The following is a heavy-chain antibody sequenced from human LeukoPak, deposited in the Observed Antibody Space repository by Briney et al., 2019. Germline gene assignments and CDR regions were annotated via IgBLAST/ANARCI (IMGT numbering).Heavy chain of an antibody. Sequence: GGSLRLSCAASGFTFSSYWMSWVRQAPGKGLEWVAHLRQDGNNKIYADSLKGRFTISRNNSEKTLFLQMNSLRPEDTAVYYCARDAAMTYRGYFDIWGRGTLVTVSS. V-gene: IGHV3-30*02. J-gene: IGHJ2*01. CDR2: LRQDGNNK. D-gene: IGHD3-16*02. CDR3: ARDAAMTYRGYFDI. CDR1: GFTFSSYW.